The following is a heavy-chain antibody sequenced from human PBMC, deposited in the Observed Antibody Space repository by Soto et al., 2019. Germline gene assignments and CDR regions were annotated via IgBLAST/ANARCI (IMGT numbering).Heavy chain of an antibody. CDR2: ISSNGGST. CDR3: VKDMYSSSSPPVWGFDY. D-gene: IGHD6-6*01. CDR1: GFTFSSYA. V-gene: IGHV3-64D*08. J-gene: IGHJ4*02. Sequence: GGSLRLSCSASGFTFSSYAMHWVRQAPGKGLEYVSAISSNGGSTYYADSVKGRFTISRDNSKNTLYLQMSSLRAEDTAVYYCVKDMYSSSSPPVWGFDYWGQGTLVTVSS.